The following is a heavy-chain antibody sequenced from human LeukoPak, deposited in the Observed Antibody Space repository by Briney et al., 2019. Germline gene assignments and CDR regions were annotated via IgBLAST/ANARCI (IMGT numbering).Heavy chain of an antibody. D-gene: IGHD6-13*01. Sequence: PGGSLRLSCAASGFTFSSYGMHWVRQAPGKGLEWVAVIWYDGSNKYYADSVKGRFTISRDNSKNTLYLQMNSLRAEDTAVYYCAKVPDSSSWLSHWGQGTLVTVSS. V-gene: IGHV3-33*06. J-gene: IGHJ4*02. CDR2: IWYDGSNK. CDR1: GFTFSSYG. CDR3: AKVPDSSSWLSH.